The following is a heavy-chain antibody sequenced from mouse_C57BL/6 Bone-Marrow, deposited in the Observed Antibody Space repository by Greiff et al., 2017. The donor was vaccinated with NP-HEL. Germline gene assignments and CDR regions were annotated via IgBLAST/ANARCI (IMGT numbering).Heavy chain of an antibody. CDR2: ILPGSGNT. CDR1: GYTFTGNW. CDR3: ARDYYGSSYFDY. J-gene: IGHJ2*01. V-gene: IGHV1-9*01. Sequence: QVHVKQSGAELMKPGASVKLSCKATGYTFTGNWIEWVKQRPGHGLEWIGEILPGSGNTYYNERFKGKATFTADTSSNTAYMQLSSLTTEDSAIYYCARDYYGSSYFDYWGQGTTLTVSS. D-gene: IGHD1-1*01.